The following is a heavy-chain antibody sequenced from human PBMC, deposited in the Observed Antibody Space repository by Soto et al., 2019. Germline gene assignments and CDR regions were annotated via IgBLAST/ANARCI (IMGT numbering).Heavy chain of an antibody. CDR1: GGSISSYY. J-gene: IGHJ3*02. CDR2: MDYSGST. V-gene: IGHV4-59*08. Sequence: SETLSLTCTVSGGSISSYYWSWIRQPPGKGLGWIGYMDYSGSTSYNPSLKSRVAISVDTSKNQFSLKLSSVTAADAAVYYCARHLVDDAFDIWGQGTMVTVSS. CDR3: ARHLVDDAFDI.